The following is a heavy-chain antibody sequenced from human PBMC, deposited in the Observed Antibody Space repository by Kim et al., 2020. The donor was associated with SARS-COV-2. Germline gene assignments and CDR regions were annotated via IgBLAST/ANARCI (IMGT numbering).Heavy chain of an antibody. V-gene: IGHV3-11*01. CDR1: GFSFSDYY. J-gene: IGHJ4*02. CDR3: ARAQWTSSCFDY. Sequence: GGSLRLSCAASGFSFSDYYMSWIRQAPGKGLEWVSYISAPGSTIYYEDSMQGRFTVSRDNAKNSVYLEMDSLRAEDTAVYYCARAQWTSSCFDYWGQGTLVTVSS. D-gene: IGHD6-13*01. CDR2: ISAPGSTI.